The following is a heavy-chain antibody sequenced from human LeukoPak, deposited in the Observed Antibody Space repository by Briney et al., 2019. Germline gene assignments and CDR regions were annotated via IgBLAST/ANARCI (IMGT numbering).Heavy chain of an antibody. CDR2: ISAYNGNT. D-gene: IGHD6-6*01. CDR1: GYTFTSYG. J-gene: IGHJ4*02. CDR3: ARDEYSSSSTPLPFDY. V-gene: IGHV1-18*01. Sequence: GASVKVSCKASGYTFTSYGISWVRQAPGQGLEWMGWISAYNGNTNYAQKLQGRVTMTTDTSTSTAYMELRSLRSDDTAVYYCARDEYSSSSTPLPFDYWGQGTLVTVSS.